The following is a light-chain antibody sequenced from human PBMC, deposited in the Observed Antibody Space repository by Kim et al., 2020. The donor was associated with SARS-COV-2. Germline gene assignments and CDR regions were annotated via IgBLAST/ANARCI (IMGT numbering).Light chain of an antibody. V-gene: IGLV3-9*01. CDR1: NIGSKN. Sequence: ALGQTARITCGGNNIGSKNVHWYQQKPGQAPVLVVYRDRNRPSGIPERISGSNSGNTATLTISRAQAGDEADYYCQVWDSRTDHVVFGGGTQLTVL. CDR2: RDR. CDR3: QVWDSRTDHVV. J-gene: IGLJ2*01.